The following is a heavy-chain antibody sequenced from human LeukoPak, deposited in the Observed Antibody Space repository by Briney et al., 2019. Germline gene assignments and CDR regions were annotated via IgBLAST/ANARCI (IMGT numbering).Heavy chain of an antibody. V-gene: IGHV1-69*05. CDR1: GGTFSSYA. CDR3: ARGAAYDSSGYYYYCWFDP. CDR2: IIPIFGTA. Sequence: SVKVSCKASGGTFSSYAISWVRQAPGQGLEWMGRIIPIFGTANYAQKFQGRVTITTDESTSTAYMELSSLRSEDTAVYYCARGAAYDSSGYYYYCWFDPWGQGTLVTVSS. D-gene: IGHD3-22*01. J-gene: IGHJ5*02.